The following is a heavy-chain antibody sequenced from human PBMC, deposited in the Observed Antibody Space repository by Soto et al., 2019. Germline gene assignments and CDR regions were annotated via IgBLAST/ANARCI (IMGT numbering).Heavy chain of an antibody. V-gene: IGHV1-69*13. CDR2: IIHIFGTA. Sequence: ASVKVSCKASGGTFSSYAISWVRQAPGQGLEWMGGIIHIFGTANYAQKFQGRVTITADESTSTAYMELSSLRSEDTAVYYCARAENLGYCTNGVCSRSRWAYPYWGQGTLVTVSS. CDR3: ARAENLGYCTNGVCSRSRWAYPY. D-gene: IGHD2-8*01. J-gene: IGHJ4*02. CDR1: GGTFSSYA.